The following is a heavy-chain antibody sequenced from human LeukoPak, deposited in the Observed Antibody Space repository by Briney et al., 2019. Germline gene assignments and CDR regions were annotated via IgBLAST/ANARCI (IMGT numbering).Heavy chain of an antibody. J-gene: IGHJ4*02. CDR2: VNSDGSST. Sequence: GGSLRLSCAASGFTFSNYWMHWVRQAPGKGLVWVSRVNSDGSSTSYADPVKGRFTISRDNAKNTVYLQMNSLRAEDTAVYYCAREGRYFFDYWGQGTLVTVSS. D-gene: IGHD3-9*01. V-gene: IGHV3-74*01. CDR3: AREGRYFFDY. CDR1: GFTFSNYW.